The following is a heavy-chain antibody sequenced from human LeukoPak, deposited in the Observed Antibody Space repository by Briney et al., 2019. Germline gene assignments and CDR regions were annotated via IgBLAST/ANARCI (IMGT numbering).Heavy chain of an antibody. CDR3: AKDLSSSWCFFDY. CDR1: GFTFSSYA. Sequence: PGGSLRLSCAASGFTFSSYAMSWVRQAPGKGLEWVSAISGSGGSTYYADSVKGRFTISSDNSKNTLYLQMNSLRAEDTAVYYCAKDLSSSWCFFDYWGQGTLVTVSS. CDR2: ISGSGGST. D-gene: IGHD6-13*01. J-gene: IGHJ4*02. V-gene: IGHV3-23*01.